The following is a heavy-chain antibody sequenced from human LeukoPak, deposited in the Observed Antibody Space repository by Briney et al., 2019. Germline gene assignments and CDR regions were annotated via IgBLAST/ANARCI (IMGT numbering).Heavy chain of an antibody. J-gene: IGHJ6*03. CDR3: VGVVPAATPYYCYYMDV. D-gene: IGHD2-2*01. V-gene: IGHV3-15*01. CDR1: GFTFSNAW. Sequence: GGSLRLSCAASGFTFSNAWMSWVRQAPGKGLEWVGRIKSKTDGGTTDYAAPVKGRFTISRDDSKNTLYLQMNSLKTEDTAVYYCVGVVPAATPYYCYYMDVWGKGTTVTVSS. CDR2: IKSKTDGGTT.